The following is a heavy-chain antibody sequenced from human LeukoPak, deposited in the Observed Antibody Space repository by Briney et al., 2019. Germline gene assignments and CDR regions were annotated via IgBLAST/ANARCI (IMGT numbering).Heavy chain of an antibody. CDR3: ARGPRTTVRGALGYGMDV. V-gene: IGHV4-34*01. CDR1: GGSFSGYY. J-gene: IGHJ6*04. D-gene: IGHD3-10*01. CDR2: INHSGST. Sequence: SETLSLTCAVYGGSFSGYYWSWIRQPPGKGLEWIGEINHSGSTNYNPSLKSRVTISVDTSKNQFSLKLSSVSAADTAVYYCARGPRTTVRGALGYGMDVWGKGTTVTVSS.